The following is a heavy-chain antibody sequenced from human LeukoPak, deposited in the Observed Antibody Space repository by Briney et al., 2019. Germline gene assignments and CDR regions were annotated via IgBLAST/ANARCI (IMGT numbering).Heavy chain of an antibody. V-gene: IGHV3-74*01. D-gene: IGHD3-10*01. CDR3: ARDYYSGRRDLDY. J-gene: IGHJ4*02. Sequence: RGSLRHSSAASGFTFSSYWMHWVRQAPGKGLMWVSLITTDGSSTTYADSVKGRFTISRDNAKNTLYLQMNSLRAEDTAVYYCARDYYSGRRDLDYWGQGTMVTVSS. CDR1: GFTFSSYW. CDR2: ITTDGSST.